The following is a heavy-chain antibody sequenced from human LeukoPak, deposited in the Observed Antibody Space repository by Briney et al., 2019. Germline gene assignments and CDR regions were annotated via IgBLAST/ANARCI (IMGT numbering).Heavy chain of an antibody. V-gene: IGHV4-59*01. CDR2: FSSSGST. CDR1: GDSISNYY. J-gene: IGHJ4*02. D-gene: IGHD5-18*01. Sequence: SETLSLTCTVSGDSISNYYWSWIRQPPGKGLEWIGYFSSSGSTNYNPSLESRVTISVDTSKNQFSLRLSSVTAADTAVYYCARGQKYRSGYTVTELGSGYFDYWGQGTLVTVSS. CDR3: ARGQKYRSGYTVTELGSGYFDY.